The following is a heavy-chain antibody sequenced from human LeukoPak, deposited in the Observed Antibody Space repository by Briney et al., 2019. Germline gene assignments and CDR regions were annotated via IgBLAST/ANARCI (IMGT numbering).Heavy chain of an antibody. D-gene: IGHD6-19*01. Sequence: GGSLRLSCAASGFTFSSYAMSWVRQAPGKGLEWVSVLYSGGTTYYADSVKGRFTISRDNSKNTLCLQMNSLRPEDTAVYYCAREFSGCDYWGQGTLVTVSS. J-gene: IGHJ4*02. CDR2: LYSGGTT. CDR1: GFTFSSYA. CDR3: AREFSGCDY. V-gene: IGHV3-53*01.